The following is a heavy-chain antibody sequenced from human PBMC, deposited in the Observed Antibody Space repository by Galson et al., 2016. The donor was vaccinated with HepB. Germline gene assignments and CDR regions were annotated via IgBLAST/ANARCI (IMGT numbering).Heavy chain of an antibody. CDR3: STGVYVTGTNDC. Sequence: SLRLSCAASGFTFGDHYMDWVRQAPGKGLEWVGRTRNKTKRYTTESAASVEGRFIISRDDSTDTLYLQLNSLKTEDTGVYYCSTGVYVTGTNDCWGQGTLVTVSS. CDR1: GFTFGDHY. D-gene: IGHD1-7*01. J-gene: IGHJ4*02. V-gene: IGHV3-72*01. CDR2: TRNKTKRYTT.